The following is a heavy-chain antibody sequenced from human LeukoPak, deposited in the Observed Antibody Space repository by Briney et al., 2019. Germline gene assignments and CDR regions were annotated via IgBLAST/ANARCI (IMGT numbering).Heavy chain of an antibody. CDR3: AKDDRRYCSGGSCYDLGY. J-gene: IGHJ4*02. CDR1: GFTFSSYG. D-gene: IGHD2-15*01. V-gene: IGHV3-30*18. Sequence: PGGSLRLSCAASGFTFSSYGMHWVRQAPGKGLEGVAVISYDGSNKYYVDSVKGRFTISSDNSKNTLYLQMNSLRAEDTAVYYCAKDDRRYCSGGSCYDLGYWGQGTLVTVSS. CDR2: ISYDGSNK.